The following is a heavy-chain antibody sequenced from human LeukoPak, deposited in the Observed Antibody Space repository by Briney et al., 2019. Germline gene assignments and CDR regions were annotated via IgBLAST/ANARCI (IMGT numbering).Heavy chain of an antibody. D-gene: IGHD5-12*01. CDR3: AREGRVSGYDFDC. Sequence: GSLRLSCAASGFTFSSYWMHWVRQAPGKGLVWVSRINSDGSSITYADSVKGRFTISRDNAKNTLFLQMNSLRVEDTAVYYCAREGRVSGYDFDCWGQGTLVTISS. J-gene: IGHJ4*02. V-gene: IGHV3-74*03. CDR1: GFTFSSYW. CDR2: INSDGSSI.